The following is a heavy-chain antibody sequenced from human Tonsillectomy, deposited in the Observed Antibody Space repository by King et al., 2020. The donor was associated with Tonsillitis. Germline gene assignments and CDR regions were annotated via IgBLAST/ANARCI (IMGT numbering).Heavy chain of an antibody. CDR2: IIPIFGTA. CDR1: GGTFNSYA. D-gene: IGHD3-3*01. J-gene: IGHJ4*02. CDR3: ARFTDYDFWSGYYD. V-gene: IGHV1-69*01. Sequence: VQLVESGAEVKKPGSSVKVSCKASGGTFNSYAISWVRQAPGQGLEWMGGIIPIFGTANYAQKFQGRVTITADESTSTAYMELSSLRSEDTAVYYCARFTDYDFWSGYYDWGQGTLVTVSS.